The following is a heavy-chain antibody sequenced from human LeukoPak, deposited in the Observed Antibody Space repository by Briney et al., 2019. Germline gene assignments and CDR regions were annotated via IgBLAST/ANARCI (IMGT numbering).Heavy chain of an antibody. D-gene: IGHD2-2*01. Sequence: SETLSLTCTVSGGSISSYYLSWIRQPPGKGLEWIGYIYYSGSTNYNPSLKSRVTISVDTSKNQFSLRLNSVTAADTAVYYCAWGRQLNFFDLWGQGTLVTVSS. CDR1: GGSISSYY. CDR3: AWGRQLNFFDL. V-gene: IGHV4-59*12. CDR2: IYYSGST. J-gene: IGHJ4*02.